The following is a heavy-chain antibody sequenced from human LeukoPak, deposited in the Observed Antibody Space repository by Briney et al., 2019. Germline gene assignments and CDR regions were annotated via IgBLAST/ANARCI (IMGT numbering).Heavy chain of an antibody. CDR1: GGSIISGGYY. CDR2: INHSGST. V-gene: IGHV4-30-2*01. J-gene: IGHJ6*02. D-gene: IGHD3-3*01. CDR3: ARLRFLEWSQRYSHYYGMDV. Sequence: TSQTLSLTCTVSGGSIISGGYYWSWIRQPPGKGLEWIGEINHSGSTNYNPSLKSRVTISVDTSKNQFSLKLSSVTAADAAVYYCARLRFLEWSQRYSHYYGMDVWGQGTTVTVSS.